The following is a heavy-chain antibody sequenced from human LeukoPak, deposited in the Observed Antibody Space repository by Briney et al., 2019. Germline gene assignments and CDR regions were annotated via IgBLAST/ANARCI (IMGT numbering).Heavy chain of an antibody. D-gene: IGHD2/OR15-2a*01. CDR3: ARGHFYSIY. CDR1: GFTFTIYW. Sequence: GGSLRLSCAASGFTFTIYWMTWVRQAPGKGLEWVANIKEDGSEKYVDSVKGRFSISRDNAKNSLYLQMNSLRAEDTAVYYCARGHFYSIYWGRGTLVTVSS. CDR2: IKEDGSEK. J-gene: IGHJ4*02. V-gene: IGHV3-7*01.